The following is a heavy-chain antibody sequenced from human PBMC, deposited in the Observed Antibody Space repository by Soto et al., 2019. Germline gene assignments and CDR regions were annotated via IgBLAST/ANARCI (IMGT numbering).Heavy chain of an antibody. CDR2: IHPDDSDT. J-gene: IGHJ6*02. Sequence: WESLKISCKGSGYSFTRYWIAWVRQIPGKGLQWMGIIHPDDSDTRYSPSFQGQVTISADKSISTAFLQWSSLKASDTAIYYGARSEVPDGGAMYVWGQGTTVTVSS. CDR1: GYSFTRYW. D-gene: IGHD3-10*01. V-gene: IGHV5-51*01. CDR3: ARSEVPDGGAMYV.